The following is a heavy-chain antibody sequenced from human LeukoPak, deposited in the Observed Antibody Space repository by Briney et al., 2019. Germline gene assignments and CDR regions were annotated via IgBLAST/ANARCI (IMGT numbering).Heavy chain of an antibody. Sequence: GGSLRLSCAASGFTLSSYAMSWVRQAPGKGLEWVSAISSSGDTTYYADSVKGRFTISRDISKNTVYLQMNSLRAEDTAVYYCARDPRPSWWGNYFDYWGQGTLVTVSS. CDR3: ARDPRPSWWGNYFDY. D-gene: IGHD2-8*02. CDR2: ISSSGDTT. V-gene: IGHV3-23*01. CDR1: GFTLSSYA. J-gene: IGHJ4*02.